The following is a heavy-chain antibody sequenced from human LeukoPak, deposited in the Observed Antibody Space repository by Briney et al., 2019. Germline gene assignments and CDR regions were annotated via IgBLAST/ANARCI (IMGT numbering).Heavy chain of an antibody. CDR3: VKDRTGTYTLDY. CDR1: GFTFSNYA. V-gene: IGHV3-30-3*01. Sequence: GSSLRLSCAATGFTFSNYAIHWRRQAPGKGLEWVAFISDDGSRQHYADSVKGRFTISRDNSKNTLNLQMNSLRAEDTAVYYCVKDRTGTYTLDYWGQGTLVTVSS. CDR2: ISDDGSRQ. D-gene: IGHD3-10*01. J-gene: IGHJ4*02.